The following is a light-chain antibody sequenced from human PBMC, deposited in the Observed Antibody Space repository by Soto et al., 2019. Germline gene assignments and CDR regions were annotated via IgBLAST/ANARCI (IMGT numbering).Light chain of an antibody. Sequence: ESVLTQSPGTLSLSPGERATLSCRATQSVTNNYFAWYQQKPGQSPRLLIYGVSSRATDIPDRFSGSGSGTDFTLTISRLEPEDFVVYYCQQYTTSPFTFGPGTKVDIK. CDR2: GVS. CDR3: QQYTTSPFT. CDR1: QSVTNNY. V-gene: IGKV3-20*01. J-gene: IGKJ3*01.